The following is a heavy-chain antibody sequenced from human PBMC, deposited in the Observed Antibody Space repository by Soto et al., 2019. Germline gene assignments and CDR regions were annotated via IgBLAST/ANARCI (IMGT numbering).Heavy chain of an antibody. V-gene: IGHV4-4*07. J-gene: IGHJ4*02. CDR2: IWTSGST. CDR3: ARTVGAAYYFDF. CDR1: GDSMSKYY. Sequence: QVQLQESGPGLVKPSETLSLTCNVSGDSMSKYYWRWVRPPAGKGLEWIGRIWTSGSTKDNPSRKSRVTRSIATSTKHFSLDLKSVTAADTAVYYCARTVGAAYYFDFWGQGVLVTVSS. D-gene: IGHD3-16*01.